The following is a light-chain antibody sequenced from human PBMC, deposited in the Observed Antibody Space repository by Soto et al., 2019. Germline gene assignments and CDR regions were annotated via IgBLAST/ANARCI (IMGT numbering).Light chain of an antibody. J-gene: IGKJ2*01. CDR3: QQYNDSFRYT. CDR1: QRVSSNY. Sequence: EIVLTQSPGTLSLSPGERATLSCRASQRVSSNYLAWYQQKPGQAPRLLIYGVSGRPTGIPDRFSGSGSGTEFTLTISRLEPEDFAVYYCQQYNDSFRYTFGQGTKLEIK. V-gene: IGKV3-20*01. CDR2: GVS.